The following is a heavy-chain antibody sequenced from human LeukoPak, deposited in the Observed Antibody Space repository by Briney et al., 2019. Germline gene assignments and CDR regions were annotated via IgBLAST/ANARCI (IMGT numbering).Heavy chain of an antibody. Sequence: PGGSLRLSCAASGFTVSSNYMSWLRQAPGKGLEWVSVIYSGGSTYYADSVKGRFTISRDNSKNTLYLQMNSLRAEDTAVYYCASNRRGYSYGYYDYWGQGTLVTVSS. D-gene: IGHD5-18*01. J-gene: IGHJ4*02. CDR2: IYSGGST. CDR3: ASNRRGYSYGYYDY. CDR1: GFTVSSNY. V-gene: IGHV3-53*01.